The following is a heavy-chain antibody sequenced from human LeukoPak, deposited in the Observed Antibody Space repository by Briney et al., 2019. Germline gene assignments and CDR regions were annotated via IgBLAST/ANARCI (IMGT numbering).Heavy chain of an antibody. CDR1: GFTFGSHA. Sequence: PGRSLGLSCVASGFTFGSHAMHWVRQAPGKGLEWVADISFDESEINYADSVKGRHTISRDNSKNTLSLQMNSLRPEDTAVYYCARDGGHWGYEGLDHWGQGTLVTVSS. D-gene: IGHD5-12*01. V-gene: IGHV3-30*04. CDR3: ARDGGHWGYEGLDH. J-gene: IGHJ5*02. CDR2: ISFDESEI.